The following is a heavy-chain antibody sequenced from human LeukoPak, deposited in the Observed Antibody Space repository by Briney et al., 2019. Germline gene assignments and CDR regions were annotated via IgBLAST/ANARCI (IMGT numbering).Heavy chain of an antibody. CDR1: GGSFSGYY. CDR2: INHSGST. Sequence: KPSETLSLTCAVYGGSFSGYYWSWIRQPPGKGLEWIGEINHSGSTKYNPSLKSRVNISVDTSKNQFSLKLSSVTAADTAVYYCARGSIVVVVAASGIGDYYYYGMDVWGQGTTVTVSS. V-gene: IGHV4-34*01. J-gene: IGHJ6*02. CDR3: ARGSIVVVVAASGIGDYYYYGMDV. D-gene: IGHD2-15*01.